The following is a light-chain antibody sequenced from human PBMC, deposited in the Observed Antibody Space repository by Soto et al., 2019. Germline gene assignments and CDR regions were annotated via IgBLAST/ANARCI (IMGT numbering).Light chain of an antibody. V-gene: IGKV3-20*01. J-gene: IGKJ5*01. CDR1: QSVSSSY. Sequence: ENVLTQSPGTLSLSPGERVTLSCRASQSVSSSYLAWYQQKPGQAPRLLIFGASSRATGIPDRFSGSGSGTDFTLTISRLWPEDFAVYYGQQYGSAPPEITFGQGTRLDIK. CDR3: QQYGSAPPEIT. CDR2: GAS.